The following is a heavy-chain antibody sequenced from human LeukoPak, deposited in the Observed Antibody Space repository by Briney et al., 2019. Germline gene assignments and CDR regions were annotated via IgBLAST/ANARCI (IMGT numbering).Heavy chain of an antibody. Sequence: SETLSLTCAVYGGSFSGYYWSWIRQPPGKGLEWIGYIYYSGSTKYNPSLKSRVTISVDTSKNQFSPNLRSVTAADTAVYYCARGGQDFDHWGRGTLVTVSS. D-gene: IGHD3-16*01. CDR3: ARGGQDFDH. CDR1: GGSFSGYY. V-gene: IGHV4-59*01. CDR2: IYYSGST. J-gene: IGHJ4*02.